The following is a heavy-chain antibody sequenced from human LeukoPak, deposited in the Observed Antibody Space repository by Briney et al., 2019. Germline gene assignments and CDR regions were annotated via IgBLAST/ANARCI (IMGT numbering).Heavy chain of an antibody. J-gene: IGHJ4*02. CDR1: GGSISNYY. Sequence: SETLSLTCTVSGGSISNYYWSWIRQPPGKGLEWIGYIYYSGSTKYNPSLKSRVTISVDTSKNQFSLKLSSVTAADTAVYYCARSKPGYCSGGSCYSSVDYWGQGTLVTVSS. D-gene: IGHD2-15*01. CDR3: ARSKPGYCSGGSCYSSVDY. V-gene: IGHV4-59*01. CDR2: IYYSGST.